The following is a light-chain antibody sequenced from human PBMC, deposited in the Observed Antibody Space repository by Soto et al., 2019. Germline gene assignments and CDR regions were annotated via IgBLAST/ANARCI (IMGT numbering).Light chain of an antibody. CDR3: QQYGSSPK. Sequence: ELVLTQSPGTLSLSPGERATLSCRASQSVSSNYLAWYQQRPGQAPRLLIYGASSRATGIPDRFDGSGSGTDFTLTISRLEPEDFAVYYCQQYGSSPKFGQGTKVEIK. V-gene: IGKV3-20*01. CDR1: QSVSSNY. CDR2: GAS. J-gene: IGKJ1*01.